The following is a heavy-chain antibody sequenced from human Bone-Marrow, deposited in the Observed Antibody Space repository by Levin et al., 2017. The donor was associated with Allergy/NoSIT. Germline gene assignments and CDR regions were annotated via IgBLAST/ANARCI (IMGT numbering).Heavy chain of an antibody. Sequence: PGGSLRLSCAASGFTVSSNYMNWVRQAPGKGLEWVSVIYSGGSTYYADSVKGRFTISRDNSKNTLYLQMNSLRAEDTAVYYCARVLYYYDSSDMGDCWGQGTLVTVSS. J-gene: IGHJ4*02. CDR3: ARVLYYYDSSDMGDC. D-gene: IGHD3-22*01. CDR2: IYSGGST. CDR1: GFTVSSNY. V-gene: IGHV3-53*01.